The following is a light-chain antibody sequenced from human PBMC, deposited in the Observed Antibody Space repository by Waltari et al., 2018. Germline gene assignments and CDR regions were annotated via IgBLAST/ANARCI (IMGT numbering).Light chain of an antibody. CDR2: GAS. CDR3: QHYHSYPWT. CDR1: QSISRW. Sequence: DIQMTQSPSTLSASVGDRVTITCRASQSISRWLACYQQKPGKAPKLLIFGASRLQSGVPSRFSGGGSGTEFTLSISSLQPDDFATYYCQHYHSYPWTFGQGAKVEIK. J-gene: IGKJ1*01. V-gene: IGKV1-5*01.